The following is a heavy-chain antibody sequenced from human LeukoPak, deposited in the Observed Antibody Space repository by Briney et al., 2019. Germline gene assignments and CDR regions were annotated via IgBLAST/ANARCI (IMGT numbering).Heavy chain of an antibody. V-gene: IGHV4-59*01. CDR3: ARLAYCGGDCPSHYYGMDV. D-gene: IGHD2-21*02. J-gene: IGHJ6*02. CDR1: GGSICSYY. CDR2: IYYSGST. Sequence: PSETLSLTCTVSGGSICSYYWSWIRQPPGKGLEWIGYIYYSGSTNYNPSLKSRVTISVDTSKNQFSLKLSSVTAADTAVYYCARLAYCGGDCPSHYYGMDVWGQGTTVTVSS.